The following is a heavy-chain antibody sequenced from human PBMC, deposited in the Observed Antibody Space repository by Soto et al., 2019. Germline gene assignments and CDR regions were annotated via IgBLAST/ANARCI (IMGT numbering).Heavy chain of an antibody. V-gene: IGHV4-59*01. Sequence: QVQLQESGPGLVKPSETLSLTCTVSGGSISSYYWSWIRQPPGKGLEWIGYIYETGSTNYNPSLTSRVTLSLDTSKNQFTLKLTSVTASDTAVYYCAREQSESSDAFDIWGQGTMVTVSS. CDR3: AREQSESSDAFDI. CDR1: GGSISSYY. D-gene: IGHD4-4*01. CDR2: IYETGST. J-gene: IGHJ3*02.